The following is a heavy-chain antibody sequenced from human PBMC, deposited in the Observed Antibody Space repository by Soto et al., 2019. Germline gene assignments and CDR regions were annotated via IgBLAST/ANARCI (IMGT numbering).Heavy chain of an antibody. CDR3: ARDKTPEYYYDSSEIPNWFDP. J-gene: IGHJ5*02. CDR2: IIPILGIA. D-gene: IGHD3-22*01. CDR1: GGTFSSYT. V-gene: IGHV1-69*08. Sequence: QVQLVQSGAEVKKPGSSVKVSCKASGGTFSSYTISWVRQAPGQGLEWMGRIIPILGIANYAQKFQGRVTITADKSTSTDYMALSSLSSEDTAVYYCARDKTPEYYYDSSEIPNWFDPWGQGTLVTVSS.